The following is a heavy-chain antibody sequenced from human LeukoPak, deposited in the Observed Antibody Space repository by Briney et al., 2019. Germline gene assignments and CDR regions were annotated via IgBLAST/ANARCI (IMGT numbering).Heavy chain of an antibody. Sequence: GESLKISCKGSGYSFTNYWIGWVRQMPGKGLEYMGIIYPGDPETRYSPSFQGQVTILVDTSISTAYLQWSSLKASDTAMYYCASLRSYSDAFDIWGQGTMVTVSS. CDR2: IYPGDPET. D-gene: IGHD2-21*01. CDR3: ASLRSYSDAFDI. V-gene: IGHV5-51*01. J-gene: IGHJ3*02. CDR1: GYSFTNYW.